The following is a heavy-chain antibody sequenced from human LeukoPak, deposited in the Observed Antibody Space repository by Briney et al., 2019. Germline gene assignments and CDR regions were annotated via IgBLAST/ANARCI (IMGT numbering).Heavy chain of an antibody. CDR3: AKDFKYQRNADSSSWYSY. CDR1: GFTFSSYG. J-gene: IGHJ4*02. D-gene: IGHD6-13*01. V-gene: IGHV3-33*06. Sequence: GGSLRLFCAASGFTFSSYGMHWVRQAPGKGLEWVAVIWYDGSNKYYADSVKGRFTISRDNSKNTLYLQMNSLRAEDTAVYYCAKDFKYQRNADSSSWYSYWGQGTLVTVSS. CDR2: IWYDGSNK.